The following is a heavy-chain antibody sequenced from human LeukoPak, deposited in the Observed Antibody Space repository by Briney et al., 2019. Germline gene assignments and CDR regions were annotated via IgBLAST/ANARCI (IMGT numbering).Heavy chain of an antibody. V-gene: IGHV3-21*01. CDR1: GFXFSSCS. D-gene: IGHD6-13*01. CDR3: AKESSSNWFDP. CDR2: ISSSSSYI. J-gene: IGHJ5*02. Sequence: PGGSLRLPCAASGFXFSSCSINWVRQAPGKGLEWVSSISSSSSYIYYADSVKGRFTISRDNAKNSLYLQMNSLRAEDTAVYYCAKESSSNWFDPWDQGTLVTVSS.